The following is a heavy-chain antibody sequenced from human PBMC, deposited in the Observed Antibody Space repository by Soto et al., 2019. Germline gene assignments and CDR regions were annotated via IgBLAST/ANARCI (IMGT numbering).Heavy chain of an antibody. J-gene: IGHJ4*02. CDR2: IYPSDSDT. D-gene: IGHD3-3*01. CDR1: GYNFAGYW. Sequence: GEALNISCKGSGYNFAGYWIAWVRQMPGKGLELMGIIYPSDSDTRYRPSFQVQVTISADKSISYAYMQWSSLRASDTAMYYCARGRVSPRTFDSWGQGTPVTVSS. CDR3: ARGRVSPRTFDS. V-gene: IGHV5-51*01.